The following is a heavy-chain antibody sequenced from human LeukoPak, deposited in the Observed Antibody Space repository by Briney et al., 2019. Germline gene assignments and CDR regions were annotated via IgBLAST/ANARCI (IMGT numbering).Heavy chain of an antibody. J-gene: IGHJ4*02. V-gene: IGHV1-24*01. CDR2: FDPEDGET. CDR3: ATDLLCSGGSCYDY. Sequence: ASVKVSCKVSGYTLTELSMHWVRQAPGKGLEWMGGFDPEDGETIYAQKFQGRVTMTEDTSTDTAYMELSSLRSEDTAVYYCATDLLCSGGSCYDYWGQGTLVTVSP. D-gene: IGHD2-15*01. CDR1: GYTLTELS.